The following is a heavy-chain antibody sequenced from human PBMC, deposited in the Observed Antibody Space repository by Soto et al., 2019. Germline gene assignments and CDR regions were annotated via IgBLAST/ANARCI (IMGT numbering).Heavy chain of an antibody. D-gene: IGHD2-8*01. CDR3: VRAAWPEGPEWGAFDI. V-gene: IGHV4-31*03. CDR2: IYYSGST. J-gene: IGHJ3*02. CDR1: GGSISSGGYY. Sequence: QVQLQESGPGLVKPSQTLSLTCTVSGGSISSGGYYWSWIRQHPGKGLEWIGYIYYSGSTYYNPSLKSRVTISVDTSKNQFSLKLSSVTAADTAVYYCVRAAWPEGPEWGAFDIWGQGTMVTVSS.